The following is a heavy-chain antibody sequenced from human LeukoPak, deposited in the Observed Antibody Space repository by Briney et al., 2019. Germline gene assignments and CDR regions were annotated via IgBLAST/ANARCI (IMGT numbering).Heavy chain of an antibody. CDR1: GFTFSTYA. Sequence: GGSLRLSCAASGFTFSTYAMHWVRPAPGKGLEWVAVISYDGSNKYYADSVKGRFTISRDNSKNTLYLQMNSLRAEDTAVYYCASSHSSGWYYFDYWGQGTLVTVSS. CDR3: ASSHSSGWYYFDY. J-gene: IGHJ4*02. D-gene: IGHD6-19*01. CDR2: ISYDGSNK. V-gene: IGHV3-30-3*01.